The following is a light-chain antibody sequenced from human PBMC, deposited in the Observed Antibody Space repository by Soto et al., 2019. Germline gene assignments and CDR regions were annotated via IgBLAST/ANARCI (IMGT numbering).Light chain of an antibody. V-gene: IGKV3-20*01. CDR3: QQYSSSPPT. Sequence: IVLTQSPGTLSLSPGERATLSRRASQSVRSSHLAWYQQMPGQAPRLLIYSTSNRATGIPDRFSGSGSGTDFTLTISRLEPEDFAVYHCQQYSSSPPTFGGGTKVDIK. CDR2: STS. J-gene: IGKJ4*01. CDR1: QSVRSSH.